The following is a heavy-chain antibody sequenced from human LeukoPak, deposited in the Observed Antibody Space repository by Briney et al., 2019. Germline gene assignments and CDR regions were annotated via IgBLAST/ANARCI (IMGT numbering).Heavy chain of an antibody. V-gene: IGHV4-38-2*02. Sequence: PSETLSLTCTVSGYSISSGYYWGWIRPPPGKGLEWIGSIYHSGSTYYNPSLKSRVTISVDTSKNQFSLKLSSVTAADTAVYYCARDPAARTLAFDIWGQGTMVTVSS. D-gene: IGHD6-13*01. CDR3: ARDPAARTLAFDI. CDR1: GYSISSGYY. CDR2: IYHSGST. J-gene: IGHJ3*02.